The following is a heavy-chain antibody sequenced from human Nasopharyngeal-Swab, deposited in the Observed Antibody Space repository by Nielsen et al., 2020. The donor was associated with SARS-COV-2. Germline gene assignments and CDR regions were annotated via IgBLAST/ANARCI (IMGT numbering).Heavy chain of an antibody. J-gene: IGHJ1*01. CDR3: ARVTGTPEYFQH. D-gene: IGHD3-10*01. CDR2: ISSSSSYI. Sequence: GESLKISCAASGFTFSSYSMNWVRQAPGKGLEWVSSISSSSSYIYYADSVKGRFTISRDNAENSLYLQMNSLRAEDTAVYYCARVTGTPEYFQHWGQGTLVTVSS. V-gene: IGHV3-21*01. CDR1: GFTFSSYS.